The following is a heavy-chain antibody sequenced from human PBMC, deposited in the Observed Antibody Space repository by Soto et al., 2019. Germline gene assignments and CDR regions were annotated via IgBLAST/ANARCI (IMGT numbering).Heavy chain of an antibody. V-gene: IGHV1-2*02. D-gene: IGHD5-18*01. CDR3: AVGYGTFFES. CDR2: ISPEIGGA. J-gene: IGHJ4*02. CDR1: GYSFTDYY. Sequence: GGSVKVSCKACGYSFTDYYLQLVRQAPGQGLEWMGWISPEIGGANPAQRFQDRVTMTRDTSISTAYMELSRLTSDDTAVYYCAVGYGTFFESWGQGTLVTVSS.